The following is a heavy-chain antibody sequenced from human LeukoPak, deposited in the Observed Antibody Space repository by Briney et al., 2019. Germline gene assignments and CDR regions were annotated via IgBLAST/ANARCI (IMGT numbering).Heavy chain of an antibody. D-gene: IGHD6-13*01. Sequence: GRSLRLSCAVSGFTFSSYAMHWVRQAPAKGLEWVSVISYDGSNKYYADSVKGRFTISRDNSENTLSVQMNSLRADDTAVYYCARHSGPGIAAAKAYFDDWGQGALVTVSS. CDR1: GFTFSSYA. CDR3: ARHSGPGIAAAKAYFDD. J-gene: IGHJ4*02. CDR2: ISYDGSNK. V-gene: IGHV3-30-3*01.